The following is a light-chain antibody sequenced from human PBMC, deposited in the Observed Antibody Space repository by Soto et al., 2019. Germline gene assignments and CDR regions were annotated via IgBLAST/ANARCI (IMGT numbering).Light chain of an antibody. CDR1: SSDVGGYNY. CDR3: CSYAGSYTLRV. CDR2: DVS. V-gene: IGLV2-11*01. J-gene: IGLJ3*02. Sequence: QSALTQPASVSGSPGQSVTISCTGTSSDVGGYNYVSWYQQHPGKAPKLMIYDVSKRPSGVPDRFSGSKSGNTASLTISGLQAEDEADYYCCSYAGSYTLRVFGGGTKLTDL.